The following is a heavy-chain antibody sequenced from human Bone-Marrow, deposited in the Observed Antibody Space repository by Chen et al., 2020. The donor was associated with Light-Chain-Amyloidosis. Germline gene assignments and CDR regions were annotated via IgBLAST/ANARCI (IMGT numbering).Heavy chain of an antibody. CDR1: GFTFDDYA. V-gene: IGHV3-9*01. J-gene: IGHJ6*02. D-gene: IGHD3-10*01. CDR2: ISWNSGVK. CDR3: AKDKGGSMGFGMDV. Sequence: EEHLVESGGGLVQPGRSLRLSCEASGFTFDDYAMHWVRQDPGKGLEWVSGISWNSGVKGYVDSVRGRFTISRDGVKNSLYLQMNSLRPEDTALYYCAKDKGGSMGFGMDVWGQGTTVIVSS.